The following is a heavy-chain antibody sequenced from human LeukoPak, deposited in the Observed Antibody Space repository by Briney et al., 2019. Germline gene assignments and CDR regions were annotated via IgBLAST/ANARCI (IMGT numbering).Heavy chain of an antibody. Sequence: ASVKVSCKASGYTFTGYYMHWVRQAPGQGLEWMGWINPSGGSTSYAQKFQGRVTMTRDTSTSTVYMELSSLRSEDTAVYYCARQEPLWFSIDYWGQGTLVTVSS. CDR1: GYTFTGYY. V-gene: IGHV1-46*01. CDR2: INPSGGST. CDR3: ARQEPLWFSIDY. J-gene: IGHJ4*02. D-gene: IGHD3-10*01.